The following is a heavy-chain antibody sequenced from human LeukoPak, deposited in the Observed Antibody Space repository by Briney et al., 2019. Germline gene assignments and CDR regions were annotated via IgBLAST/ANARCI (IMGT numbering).Heavy chain of an antibody. V-gene: IGHV4-39*01. CDR3: ASRYYYDTRGYFLH. D-gene: IGHD3-22*01. CDR1: GNSIRSSSYY. J-gene: IGHJ1*01. Sequence: KPSETLSLTCTVSGNSIRSSSYYWGWIRQSPGKGLEWIGSIYYSGSTYYSASFKSRVTISVDTSQNQFSLKLRSVTAADRAVYYCASRYYYDTRGYFLHWGQGTLVTVSS. CDR2: IYYSGST.